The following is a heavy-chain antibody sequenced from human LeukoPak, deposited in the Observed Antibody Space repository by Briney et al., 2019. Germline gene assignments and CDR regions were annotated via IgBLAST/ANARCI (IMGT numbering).Heavy chain of an antibody. J-gene: IGHJ5*02. CDR3: ASGYCTNAVCPHWFDP. Sequence: SETLSLTCTVSGGSISSSSYYWGWIRQPPGKGLEWIGSIYYSGSTYYNPSLKSRVTISVETSKNQFSRKLSSVTAADTAVYYCASGYCTNAVCPHWFDPWGQGTLVTVSS. CDR1: GGSISSSSYY. V-gene: IGHV4-39*07. D-gene: IGHD2-8*01. CDR2: IYYSGST.